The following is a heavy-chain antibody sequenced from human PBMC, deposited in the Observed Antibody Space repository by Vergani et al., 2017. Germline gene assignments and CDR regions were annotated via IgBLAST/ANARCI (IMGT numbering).Heavy chain of an antibody. J-gene: IGHJ2*01. V-gene: IGHV4-61*02. CDR1: GESIRSGSHY. CDR3: ARSQGDYWYFDL. D-gene: IGHD2-21*01. Sequence: QVKLQESGPGLLKPSQTLSLTCTVSGESIRSGSHYWSWIRQPAGKGPEWIGHIHTGGSTDLNPSFKSRVSISVDTSKSQFSLKLNSVTFADTAVYYCARSQGDYWYFDLWGPGSLVTVSS. CDR2: IHTGGST.